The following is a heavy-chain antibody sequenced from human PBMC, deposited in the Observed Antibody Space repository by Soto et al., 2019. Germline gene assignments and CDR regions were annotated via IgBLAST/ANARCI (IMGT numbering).Heavy chain of an antibody. D-gene: IGHD2-15*01. CDR2: ISSSSSYI. CDR3: ARIPEKNIVAVYYYYYMDV. Sequence: PGGSLRLSCAASGFTFSSYSMNWVRQAPGKGLEWVSSISSSSSYIYYADSVKGRVTISRDNAKNSLYLQMNSLRAEDTAVYYSARIPEKNIVAVYYYYYMDVWGKGTTVTVSS. J-gene: IGHJ6*03. CDR1: GFTFSSYS. V-gene: IGHV3-21*01.